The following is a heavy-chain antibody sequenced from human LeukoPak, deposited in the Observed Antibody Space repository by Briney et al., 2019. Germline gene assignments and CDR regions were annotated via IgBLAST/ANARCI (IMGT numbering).Heavy chain of an antibody. CDR2: ISYDGSNK. Sequence: GSSLRLSCAASGFTFSSYGIHCVRQAPGKGLEWVAVISYDGSNKYYADSVKGRFTISRDNSKNTLFLQMNSLRAEDTALYYCARTLRLGTPRAFDIWGRGTMVTVSS. J-gene: IGHJ3*02. D-gene: IGHD1-14*01. CDR1: GFTFSSYG. V-gene: IGHV3-30*03. CDR3: ARTLRLGTPRAFDI.